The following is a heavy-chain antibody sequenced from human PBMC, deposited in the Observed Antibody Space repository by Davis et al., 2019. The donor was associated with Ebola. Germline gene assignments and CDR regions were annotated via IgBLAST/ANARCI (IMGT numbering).Heavy chain of an antibody. CDR1: GGTFSNFA. CDR2: IIPTFGSA. CDR3: AVDQGGDSGGYDI. D-gene: IGHD2-21*02. V-gene: IGHV1-69*13. J-gene: IGHJ3*02. Sequence: AASVKVSCKASGGTFSNFAISWVRQAPGQGLEWMGGIIPTFGSANYAQKFQGRVTISADEHTSTAYMEMSSLRSEDTAVYYCAVDQGGDSGGYDIWGQGTVVTVSS.